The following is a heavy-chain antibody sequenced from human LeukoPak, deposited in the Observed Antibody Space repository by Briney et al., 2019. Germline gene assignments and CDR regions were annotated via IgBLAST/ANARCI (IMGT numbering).Heavy chain of an antibody. CDR1: GFTFSSYA. J-gene: IGHJ6*02. Sequence: GGSLRLSCAASGFTFSSYAMHWVRQAPGKGLEYVSAISSNGGGTYYANSVKGRFTISRDNSKNTLYLQMGSLRAEDMAVYYCARSHALDSSGYRTFYYYYYGMDVWGQGTTVTVSS. D-gene: IGHD3-22*01. V-gene: IGHV3-64*01. CDR2: ISSNGGGT. CDR3: ARSHALDSSGYRTFYYYYYGMDV.